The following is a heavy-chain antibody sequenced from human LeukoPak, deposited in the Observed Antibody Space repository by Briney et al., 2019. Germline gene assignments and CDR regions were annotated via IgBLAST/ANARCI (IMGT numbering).Heavy chain of an antibody. CDR2: MRHDGNEK. Sequence: GGSLRLSCVDSGITFSKYSMNWVRQAPGKGLEWVANMRHDGNEKHYVDSVMGRFTISRDNAKSSLYLQMSNLRAEDTAVYYCARDLGYNGYDLYEYWGQGTLVTVSS. V-gene: IGHV3-7*01. CDR1: GITFSKYS. CDR3: ARDLGYNGYDLYEY. D-gene: IGHD5-12*01. J-gene: IGHJ4*02.